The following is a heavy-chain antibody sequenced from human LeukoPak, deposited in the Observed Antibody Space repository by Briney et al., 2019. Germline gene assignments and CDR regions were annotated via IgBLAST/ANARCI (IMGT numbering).Heavy chain of an antibody. Sequence: GGSLRLSCAASGFTFNTYWMYWVRQGSGKGLVWVSRISSDGSRTEYADSVEGRFTISRDNAKNTLYLQMGSLRAEDTAVYYCARGPSHSGSYFVYRGQGTLVTVSS. CDR1: GFTFNTYW. V-gene: IGHV3-74*03. CDR3: ARGPSHSGSYFVY. D-gene: IGHD1-26*01. CDR2: ISSDGSRT. J-gene: IGHJ4*02.